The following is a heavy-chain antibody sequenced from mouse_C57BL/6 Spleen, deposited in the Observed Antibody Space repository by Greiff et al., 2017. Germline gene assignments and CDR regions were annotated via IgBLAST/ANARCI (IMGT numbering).Heavy chain of an antibody. D-gene: IGHD4-1*01. CDR1: GYAFSSYW. CDR2: IYPGDGDT. Sequence: QVQLTESGAELVKPGASVKISCKASGYAFSSYWMNWVKQRPGKGLEWIGQIYPGDGDTNYNGKFKGKATLTADKSSSTAYMQLSSLTSEDSAVYFCARSTGDYAMDYWGQGTSVTVSS. V-gene: IGHV1-80*01. J-gene: IGHJ4*01. CDR3: ARSTGDYAMDY.